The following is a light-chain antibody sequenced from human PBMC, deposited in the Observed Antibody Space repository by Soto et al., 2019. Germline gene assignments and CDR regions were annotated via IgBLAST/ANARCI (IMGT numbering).Light chain of an antibody. V-gene: IGKV1-5*03. CDR1: QSISSW. CDR2: KAS. CDR3: QHYNTYPTWA. J-gene: IGKJ1*01. Sequence: DIQMTQSPSTLSASVGDRVTITCRASQSISSWLAWYQQKPGKAPKLLIYKASSLESRVPPRISGSGSVTEFTLTTSSLLPDDFAPYYCQHYNTYPTWAFGQGTKVEIK.